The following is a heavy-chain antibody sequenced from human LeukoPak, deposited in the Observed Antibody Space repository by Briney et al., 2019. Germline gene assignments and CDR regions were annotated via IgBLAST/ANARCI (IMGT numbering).Heavy chain of an antibody. V-gene: IGHV3-23*01. Sequence: GGSLRLSCAASGFTFSTYGMSWVRQAPGKGLEWVSSISPSGDDTYYADSVKGRFTVSRDNAKNTLYLQMNSLRAEDTAAYYCGPRMTGGFYDYGGQGTLVTVFS. CDR2: ISPSGDDT. D-gene: IGHD3-9*01. CDR1: GFTFSTYG. CDR3: GPRMTGGFYDY. J-gene: IGHJ4*02.